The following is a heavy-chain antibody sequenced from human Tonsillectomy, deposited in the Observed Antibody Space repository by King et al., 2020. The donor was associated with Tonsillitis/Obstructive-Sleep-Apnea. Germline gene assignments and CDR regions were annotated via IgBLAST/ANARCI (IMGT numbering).Heavy chain of an antibody. V-gene: IGHV3-48*02. CDR1: GFTFSSYS. D-gene: IGHD3-9*01. J-gene: IGHJ4*02. CDR3: ARDPDWAFDY. CDR2: ISRDGGAI. Sequence: VQLVESGGDLVQPGGSLRLSCAASGFTFSSYSMNWVRQAPGKGLEWLSYISRDGGAIYYADSVKGRFSISRDNAKNSLYLQMNSLGDEDTAVYYCARDPDWAFDYWGQGTLVTVSS.